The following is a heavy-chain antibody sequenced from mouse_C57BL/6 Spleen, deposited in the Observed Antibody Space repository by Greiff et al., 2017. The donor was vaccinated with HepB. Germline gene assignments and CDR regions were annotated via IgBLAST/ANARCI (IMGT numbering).Heavy chain of an antibody. V-gene: IGHV1-22*01. Sequence: EVQLQQSGPELVKPGASVKMSCKASGYTFTDYNMHWVKQSHGKSLEWIGYINPNNGGTSYNQKFKGKATLTVNKSSSTAYMELRSLTSEDSAVYFCAREGIWLRLDYFDYWGQGTTLTVSS. J-gene: IGHJ2*01. D-gene: IGHD2-2*01. CDR2: INPNNGGT. CDR3: AREGIWLRLDYFDY. CDR1: GYTFTDYN.